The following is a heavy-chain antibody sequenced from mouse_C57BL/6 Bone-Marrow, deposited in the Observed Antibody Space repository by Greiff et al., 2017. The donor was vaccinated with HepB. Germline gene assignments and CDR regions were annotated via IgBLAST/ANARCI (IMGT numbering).Heavy chain of an antibody. J-gene: IGHJ2*01. Sequence: QVQLKESGAELVRPGTSVKMSCKASGYTFTNYWIGWAKQRPGHGLEWIGDIYPGGGYTNYNEKFKGKATLTADKSSSTAYMQFSSLTSEDSAIYYCARVGDYYGSNYFDYWGQGTTLTVSS. D-gene: IGHD1-1*01. CDR3: ARVGDYYGSNYFDY. CDR2: IYPGGGYT. CDR1: GYTFTNYW. V-gene: IGHV1-63*01.